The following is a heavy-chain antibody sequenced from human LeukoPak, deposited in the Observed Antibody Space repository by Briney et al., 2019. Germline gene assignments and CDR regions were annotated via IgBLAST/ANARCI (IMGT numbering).Heavy chain of an antibody. CDR3: ARDIGSGSGWREPRN. J-gene: IGHJ4*02. Sequence: PAASVKVSCKASGYTFSNYGVSWVRQAPGQGLEWMGWISAYNGNTNYAQKLQGRLTMTTDTSTSTAYMELRSLRSDDTAVYYCARDIGSGSGWREPRNWGQGTLVTVSS. CDR2: ISAYNGNT. D-gene: IGHD6-19*01. V-gene: IGHV1-18*01. CDR1: GYTFSNYG.